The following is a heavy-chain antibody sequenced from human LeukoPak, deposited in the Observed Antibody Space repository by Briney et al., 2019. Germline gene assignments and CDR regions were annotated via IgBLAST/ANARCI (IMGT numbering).Heavy chain of an antibody. Sequence: GGSLRLSCAASGFTFSSYAMSWVRQAPGKGLEWVSAISGSGGSTYYADSVKGRFTISRDNSKNTLYLQMNSPRAEDTAVYYCAKPHGWSPYYFDYWGQGTLVTVSS. CDR3: AKPHGWSPYYFDY. J-gene: IGHJ4*02. CDR1: GFTFSSYA. D-gene: IGHD6-19*01. CDR2: ISGSGGST. V-gene: IGHV3-23*01.